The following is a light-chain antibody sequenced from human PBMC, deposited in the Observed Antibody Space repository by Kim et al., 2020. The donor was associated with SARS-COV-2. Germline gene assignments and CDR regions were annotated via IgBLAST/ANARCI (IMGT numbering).Light chain of an antibody. J-gene: IGKJ1*01. Sequence: VSPGERATLSCRASQSVNSNLAWYQQKPVQAPRLLIYGAFTRATGIPARFSGSGSGTEFTLTISSLQSEDFAVYDCQQYNSWPLAFGQGTKVDIK. CDR1: QSVNSN. CDR2: GAF. CDR3: QQYNSWPLA. V-gene: IGKV3-15*01.